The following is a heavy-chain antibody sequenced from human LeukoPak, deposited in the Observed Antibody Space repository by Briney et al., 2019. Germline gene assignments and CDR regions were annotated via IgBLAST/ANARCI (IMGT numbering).Heavy chain of an antibody. V-gene: IGHV3-21*01. D-gene: IGHD3-10*01. CDR2: ISSSSSYI. CDR3: ARDSGEGDDY. Sequence: PGGSLRLPCAASGFTFSSYSMNWVRQAPGKGLEWVSSISSSSSYIYYADSVKGRFTISRDNAKNSLYLQMNSLRAEDTAVYYCARDSGEGDDYWGQGTLVTVSS. J-gene: IGHJ4*02. CDR1: GFTFSSYS.